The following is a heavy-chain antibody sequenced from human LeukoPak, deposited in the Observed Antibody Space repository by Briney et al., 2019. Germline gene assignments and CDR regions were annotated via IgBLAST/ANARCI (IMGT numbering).Heavy chain of an antibody. CDR2: IGGTSSSL. CDR1: GFTFSIYS. J-gene: IGHJ3*01. Sequence: GGSLRLSCAASGFTFSIYSMNWVRQAPGKGLEWVSSIGGTSSSLYYAESVKGRFTISRDNARNSLYLQMNSLRAEATAVYYCAKEAGQDYGALDAFDVWGQGTMVTVSS. D-gene: IGHD4-17*01. CDR3: AKEAGQDYGALDAFDV. V-gene: IGHV3-21*01.